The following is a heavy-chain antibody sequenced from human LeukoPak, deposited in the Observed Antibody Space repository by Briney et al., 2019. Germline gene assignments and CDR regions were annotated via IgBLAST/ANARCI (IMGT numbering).Heavy chain of an antibody. CDR2: INEHGTDS. D-gene: IGHD3-22*01. CDR1: GFTFSGHW. V-gene: IGHV3-74*03. CDR3: ARTMIVLRLFDY. J-gene: IGHJ4*02. Sequence: GGSLRLSCTASGFTFSGHWIHWVRQAPGMGLVWVSRINEHGTDSMYAESVKGRFTISRDNAKNTLYLQMNSLRAEDTAVYYCARTMIVLRLFDYWGQGTLVTVSS.